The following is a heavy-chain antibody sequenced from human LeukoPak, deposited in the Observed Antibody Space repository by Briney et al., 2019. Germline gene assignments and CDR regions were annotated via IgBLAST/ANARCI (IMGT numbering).Heavy chain of an antibody. V-gene: IGHV3-64D*09. CDR3: VKRGPGNCYTH. J-gene: IGHJ4*02. CDR1: GFTFTTSP. D-gene: IGHD3-10*01. CDR2: ITGDGSNT. Sequence: QPGGSLRLSCSASGFTFTTSPMHWVRQAPGKGLEYVSAITGDGSNTYYTDSVKGRFTISRDSSKNTLYLQMSSLRSEDTAVYYCVKRGPGNCYTHWGQGTLVTVSS.